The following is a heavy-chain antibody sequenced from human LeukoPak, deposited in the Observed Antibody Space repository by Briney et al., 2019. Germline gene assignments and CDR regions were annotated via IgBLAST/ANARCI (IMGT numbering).Heavy chain of an antibody. Sequence: GGSLRLSCTASGFTFRNYWMHWVRQGPGKGLVWVSRINTDGSYTTCADSAKGGFTISRDNSKSTLFLQMNSLRAEDTAVYFCTRDSALLGVAFDLWGQGTVVTVSS. CDR1: GFTFRNYW. CDR3: TRDSALLGVAFDL. V-gene: IGHV3-74*01. J-gene: IGHJ3*01. D-gene: IGHD2-15*01. CDR2: INTDGSYT.